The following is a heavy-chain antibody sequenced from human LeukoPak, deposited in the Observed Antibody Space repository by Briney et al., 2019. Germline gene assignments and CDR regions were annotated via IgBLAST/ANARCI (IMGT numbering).Heavy chain of an antibody. CDR1: GYTFVRYG. CDR2: ISSYSGNT. V-gene: IGHV1-18*01. CDR3: ARGGYGDTLFDY. Sequence: ASVTVSCTASGYTFVRYGINWVRRAPGQGLQWMGWISSYSGNTNYAQSFQGRVTMTADTSTSTAYMELRSLRSDDTAVYYCARGGYGDTLFDYWGQGTLVTVSS. D-gene: IGHD4-17*01. J-gene: IGHJ4*02.